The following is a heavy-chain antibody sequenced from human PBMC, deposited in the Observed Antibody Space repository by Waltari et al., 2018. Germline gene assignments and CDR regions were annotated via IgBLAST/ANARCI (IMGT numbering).Heavy chain of an antibody. Sequence: QVQLLESGGGVVQPVGSLRLSCAAPGFTFSNYDMHWVRQAPGKGLEWVAFVRYDGGNSYNIDSVKGRFTVSRDNSKNTLYVQMNSLRPEDTAIYYCARGGMGYYYSDYWGQGTLVLVSS. CDR1: GFTFSNYD. CDR2: VRYDGGNS. CDR3: ARGGMGYYYSDY. V-gene: IGHV3-30*02. D-gene: IGHD1-1*01. J-gene: IGHJ4*02.